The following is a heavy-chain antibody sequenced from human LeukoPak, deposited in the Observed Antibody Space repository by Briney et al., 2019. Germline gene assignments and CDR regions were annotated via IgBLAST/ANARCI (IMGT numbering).Heavy chain of an antibody. CDR3: AKDRIAAVGTPYYYYGMDV. CDR1: GFTFSSYA. CDR2: ISGSGGGT. D-gene: IGHD6-13*01. V-gene: IGHV3-23*01. Sequence: GGSLRLSCAASGFTFSSYAMSWVRQAPGKGLEWVSAISGSGGGTYYADSVKGRFTISRDNSKNTLYLQVNSLRAEDTAVYYCAKDRIAAVGTPYYYYGMDVWGQGTTVTVSS. J-gene: IGHJ6*02.